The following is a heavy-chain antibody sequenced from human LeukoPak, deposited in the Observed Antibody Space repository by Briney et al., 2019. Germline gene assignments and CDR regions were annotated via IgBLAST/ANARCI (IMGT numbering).Heavy chain of an antibody. CDR2: TRNKANSYTT. V-gene: IGHV3-72*01. J-gene: IGHJ4*02. D-gene: IGHD3-22*01. CDR3: AKSSYYDASGYYREYYFDS. CDR1: GFTFSDHY. Sequence: GGSLRLSCAASGFTFSDHYMDWVRQAPGKGLEWVGRTRNKANSYTTEYAASVKGRFTISRDDSKNSLYLQMNSLRAEDTAVYYCAKSSYYDASGYYREYYFDSWGQGTLVTVSS.